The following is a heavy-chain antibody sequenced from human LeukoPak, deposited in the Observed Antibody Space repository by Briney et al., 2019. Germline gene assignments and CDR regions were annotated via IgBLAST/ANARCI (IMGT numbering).Heavy chain of an antibody. V-gene: IGHV3-30*03. CDR2: ISYDGSNK. Sequence: SGGSLRLSCAASGFTFSSYGMHWVRQAPGKGLEWVAVISYDGSNKYYADSVKGRFTISRDNSKNTLYLQMNSLRAEDTAVYYCARGLSHYYDSSGYSDYWGQGTLVTVSS. CDR3: ARGLSHYYDSSGYSDY. J-gene: IGHJ4*02. D-gene: IGHD3-22*01. CDR1: GFTFSSYG.